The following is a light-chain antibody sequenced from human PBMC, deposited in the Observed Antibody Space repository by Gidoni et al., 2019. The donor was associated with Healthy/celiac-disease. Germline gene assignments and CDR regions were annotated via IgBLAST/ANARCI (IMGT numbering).Light chain of an antibody. V-gene: IGKV3-11*01. Sequence: EIVFPPSPATLSLSPGERATLSCRASQSVSSYLAWYQQKPGQAPRLLIYDASNRATGIPARFSGSGSGTDFTLTISSLEPEDFAVYYCQQSSNWPPTFGQGTKVEIK. CDR2: DAS. J-gene: IGKJ1*01. CDR3: QQSSNWPPT. CDR1: QSVSSY.